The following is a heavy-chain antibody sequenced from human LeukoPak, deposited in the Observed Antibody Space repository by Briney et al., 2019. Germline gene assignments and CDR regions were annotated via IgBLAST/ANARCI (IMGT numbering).Heavy chain of an antibody. V-gene: IGHV3-21*01. CDR1: GFTFSSYS. CDR2: ISSSSSYI. Sequence: GGSLRLSCAASGFTFSSYSMNWVRQAPGKGLEWVSSISSSSSYIYYADSVKGRFTISRDNAKNSLYLQMNSLRAEDTAVYYCARDKPQWLVSPWGQGTLVTVSS. D-gene: IGHD6-19*01. J-gene: IGHJ5*02. CDR3: ARDKPQWLVSP.